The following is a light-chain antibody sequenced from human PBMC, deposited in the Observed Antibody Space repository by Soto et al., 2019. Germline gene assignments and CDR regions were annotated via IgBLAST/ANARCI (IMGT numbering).Light chain of an antibody. CDR1: SSNIGAGYD. CDR3: QSYHSPLSASYV. J-gene: IGLJ1*01. CDR2: GNT. V-gene: IGLV1-40*01. Sequence: QSVLTQPPSVSGAPGQRVTISCTGSSSNIGAGYDVHWYQHLPGTAPKLLIYGNTKRPSGVPDRFSGSKSGSSASLAIIGLQAEDEGDYYCQSYHSPLSASYVFCNGIKLTV.